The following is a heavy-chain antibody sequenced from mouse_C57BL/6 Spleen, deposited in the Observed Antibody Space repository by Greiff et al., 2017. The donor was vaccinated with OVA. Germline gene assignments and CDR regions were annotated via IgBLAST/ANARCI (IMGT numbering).Heavy chain of an antibody. CDR2: IHPNSGST. J-gene: IGHJ4*01. Sequence: VQLQQPGAELVKPGASVKLSCKASGYTFTSYWMHWVKQRPGQGLEWIGMIHPNSGSTNYNEKFKSKATLTVDKSSSTAYMQLSSLTSEDSAVYDCARDLVEWDDYYAMDYWGQGTSVTVSS. V-gene: IGHV1-64*01. CDR3: ARDLVEWDDYYAMDY. D-gene: IGHD2-10*02. CDR1: GYTFTSYW.